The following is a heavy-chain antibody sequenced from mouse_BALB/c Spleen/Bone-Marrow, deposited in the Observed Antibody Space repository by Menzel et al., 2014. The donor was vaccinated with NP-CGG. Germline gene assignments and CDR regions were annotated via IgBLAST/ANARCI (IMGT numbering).Heavy chain of an antibody. Sequence: QVQLKQSDAEMVKPGASVKISCKASGYTFTDHAIHWVKRKPEQGLEWIGYISPGNGDIKYNEKFKGKATLTADKSSSTAYMQLSGLTSEDSAVYICRRSVGNPFDHWGQGTTLTVSS. J-gene: IGHJ2*01. CDR2: ISPGNGDI. CDR1: GYTFTDHA. V-gene: IGHV1S53*02. D-gene: IGHD2-1*01. CDR3: RRSVGNPFDH.